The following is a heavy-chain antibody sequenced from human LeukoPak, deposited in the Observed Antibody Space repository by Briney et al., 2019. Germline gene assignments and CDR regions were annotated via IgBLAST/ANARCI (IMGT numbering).Heavy chain of an antibody. D-gene: IGHD1-7*01. CDR2: IYYSGST. CDR3: AGGRDRRAKTTPFDL. Sequence: PSETLSLTCTVAGASITSGDYLWTWVRQAPGKGLEWIGYIYYSGSTYYDASLKSRSTISLDSSKNQLSLRLTSVTDADTAVYFCAGGRDRRAKTTPFDLWGQGRMVTVAS. J-gene: IGHJ3*01. V-gene: IGHV4-30-4*01. CDR1: GASITSGDYL.